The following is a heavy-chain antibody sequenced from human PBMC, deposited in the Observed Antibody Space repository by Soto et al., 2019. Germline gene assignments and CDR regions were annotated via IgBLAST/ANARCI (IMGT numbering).Heavy chain of an antibody. CDR1: GGSISSGGYY. CDR2: IYYSGST. J-gene: IGHJ4*02. V-gene: IGHV4-31*03. CDR3: ARSFTVTTFFDY. D-gene: IGHD4-17*01. Sequence: QVQLQESGPGLVKPSQTLSLTRTVSGGSISSGGYYWSWIRQHPGKGLEWIGYIYYSGSTYYNPSLKSRVTISVDTSKNQFSLKLSSVTAADTAVYYCARSFTVTTFFDYWGQGTLVTVSS.